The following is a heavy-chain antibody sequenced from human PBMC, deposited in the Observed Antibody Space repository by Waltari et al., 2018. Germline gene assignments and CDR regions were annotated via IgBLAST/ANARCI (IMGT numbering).Heavy chain of an antibody. J-gene: IGHJ4*02. CDR1: GGSISSSSYY. D-gene: IGHD1-26*01. Sequence: QLQLQESGPGLVKPSETLSLTCTVSGGSISSSSYYWGWIRQPPGKGLEWIGSIYYSGSTYYNPSLKSRVTISVDTSKNQFSLKLSSVTAADTAVYYCARDRPPPVGATEFDYWGQGTLVTVSS. V-gene: IGHV4-39*07. CDR3: ARDRPPPVGATEFDY. CDR2: IYYSGST.